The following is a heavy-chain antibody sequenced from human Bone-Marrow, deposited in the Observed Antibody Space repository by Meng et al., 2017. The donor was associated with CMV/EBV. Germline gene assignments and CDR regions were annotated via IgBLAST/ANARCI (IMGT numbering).Heavy chain of an antibody. CDR3: AKGKGPVLRFLEWLPPKAYYYYYGMDV. D-gene: IGHD3-3*01. V-gene: IGHV4-59*12. Sequence: SETLSLTCTVSGGSISSYYWSWIRQPPGKGLEWIGYIYYSGSTNYNPSLKSRVTISVDTSKNQFSLKLSSVTAADTAVYYCAKGKGPVLRFLEWLPPKAYYYYYGMDVWGQGTTVTVSS. CDR1: GGSISSYY. CDR2: IYYSGST. J-gene: IGHJ6*02.